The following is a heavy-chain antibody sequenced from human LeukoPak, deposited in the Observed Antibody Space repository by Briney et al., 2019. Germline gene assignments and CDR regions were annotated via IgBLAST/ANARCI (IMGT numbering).Heavy chain of an antibody. CDR3: AKGGGRSGRELRGPDY. V-gene: IGHV3-30*02. J-gene: IGHJ4*02. CDR2: IRYDGSNK. D-gene: IGHD1-26*01. Sequence: LPGGSLMLCCAAPGFTFSSYGMHSVRQAPGKGLEWVAFIRYDGSNKYYADSVKGQFTIARDNYKNTLYLQMNSLRAEDTAVYYCAKGGGRSGRELRGPDYWGQGTLVTVSS. CDR1: GFTFSSYG.